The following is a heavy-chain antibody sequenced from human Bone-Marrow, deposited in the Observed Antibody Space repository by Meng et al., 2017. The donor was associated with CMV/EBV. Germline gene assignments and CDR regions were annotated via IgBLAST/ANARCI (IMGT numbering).Heavy chain of an antibody. V-gene: IGHV3-7*01. D-gene: IGHD3-3*01. CDR3: ARDRGGYDFWSGYWPTYYFDD. Sequence: GESLKISCAASGFTFSSYWLSWVRQAPGKGLEWVANIKQDGSEKYYVDSVKGRFTISRDNAKNSLYLQMNSLRAEDTAVYYCARDRGGYDFWSGYWPTYYFDDWGQGTLVTVSS. CDR2: IKQDGSEK. J-gene: IGHJ4*02. CDR1: GFTFSSYW.